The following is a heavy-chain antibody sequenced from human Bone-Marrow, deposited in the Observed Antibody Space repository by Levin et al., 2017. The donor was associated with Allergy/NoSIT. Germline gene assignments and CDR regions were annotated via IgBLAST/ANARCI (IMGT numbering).Heavy chain of an antibody. D-gene: IGHD3-10*01. Sequence: SETLSLTCTVSGGSITGSFWTWIRQPPGKGLEWIGYIYHDGKSNYNPSLKSRVTISVDTSKNQFFLKLSSVTAADTALYYCTRGRSPGLYWGQGSLVTVSS. CDR2: IYHDGKS. V-gene: IGHV4-59*01. CDR1: GGSITGSF. CDR3: TRGRSPGLY. J-gene: IGHJ4*02.